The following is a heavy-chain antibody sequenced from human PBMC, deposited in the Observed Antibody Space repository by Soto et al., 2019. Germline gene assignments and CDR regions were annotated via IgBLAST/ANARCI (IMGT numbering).Heavy chain of an antibody. CDR2: ISTSGSSI. D-gene: IGHD4-4*01. CDR3: ARRGDYRRDC. CDR1: GFSFSSHN. J-gene: IGHJ4*02. V-gene: IGHV3-48*01. Sequence: EVQLVESGGGLVQPGGSLRLSCAASGFSFSSHNMNWVRQAPGKGLEWISYISTSGSSIYYADSVKGRFTISRDNAKNSPYLQMNSLRAEDTALYYCARRGDYRRDCWGQGTLVTVSS.